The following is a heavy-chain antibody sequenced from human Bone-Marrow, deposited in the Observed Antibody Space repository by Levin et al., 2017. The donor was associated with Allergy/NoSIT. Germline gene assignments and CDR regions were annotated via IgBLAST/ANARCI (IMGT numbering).Heavy chain of an antibody. CDR3: TTREVKLQLLWFREIDY. D-gene: IGHD3-10*01. CDR2: IKSKTDGGTT. J-gene: IGHJ4*02. V-gene: IGHV3-15*01. CDR1: GFTFSNAW. Sequence: SGESLKISCAASGFTFSNAWMSWVRQAPGKGLEWVGRIKSKTDGGTTDYAAPVKGRFTISRDDSKNTLYLQMNSLKTEDTAVYYCTTREVKLQLLWFREIDYWGQGTLVTVSS.